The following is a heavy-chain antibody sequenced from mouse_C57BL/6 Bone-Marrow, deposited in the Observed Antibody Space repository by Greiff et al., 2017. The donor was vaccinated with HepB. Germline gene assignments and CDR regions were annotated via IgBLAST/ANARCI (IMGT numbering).Heavy chain of an antibody. J-gene: IGHJ4*01. CDR1: GFTFSSYA. Sequence: EVQGVESGEGLVKPGGSLKLSCAASGFTFSSYAMSWVRQTPEKRLEWVAYISSGGDYIYYADTVKGRFTISRDNARNTLYLQMSSLRSEDTAMYYCARWITTVVAHYAMDYWGQGTSVTVSS. CDR3: ARWITTVVAHYAMDY. CDR2: ISSGGDYI. V-gene: IGHV5S21*01. D-gene: IGHD1-1*01.